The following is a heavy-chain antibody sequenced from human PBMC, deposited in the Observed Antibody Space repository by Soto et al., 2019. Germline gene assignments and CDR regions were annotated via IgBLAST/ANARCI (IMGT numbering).Heavy chain of an antibody. Sequence: GASVKVSCKASGYPFTDYHIHWVRQAPGQGLEWLGWINPNSGGTISAQKFQGRVTVTRDTSISTAFMDLSGLTSDDTAVYYCARAFGPVDYFGDSWGQGTLGTSPQ. CDR2: INPNSGGT. V-gene: IGHV1-2*02. CDR3: ARAFGPVDYFGDS. J-gene: IGHJ4*02. CDR1: GYPFTDYH. D-gene: IGHD3-10*01.